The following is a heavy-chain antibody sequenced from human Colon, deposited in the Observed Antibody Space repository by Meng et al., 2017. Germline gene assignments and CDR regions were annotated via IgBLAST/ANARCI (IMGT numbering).Heavy chain of an antibody. D-gene: IGHD3-22*01. CDR1: GGSVSRDF. Sequence: QVQFQNGAARLLKPSETLPLSCDVYGGSVSRDFCSWIRQTPGKGMEWIGGISEGGGTLYNPSLKSRVFISVDTSXSELTLKLSSVTXXXTGVXYCARGQGFLLHYFDNWGQGTLVTVSS. CDR2: ISEGGGT. CDR3: ARGQGFLLHYFDN. V-gene: IGHV4-34*01. J-gene: IGHJ4*02.